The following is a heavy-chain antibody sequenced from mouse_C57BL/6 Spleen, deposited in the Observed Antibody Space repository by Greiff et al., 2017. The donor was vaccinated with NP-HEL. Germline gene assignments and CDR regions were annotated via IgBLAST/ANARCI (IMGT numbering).Heavy chain of an antibody. CDR3: APEPGYFDV. V-gene: IGHV1-82*01. CDR1: GYAFSSSW. J-gene: IGHJ1*03. Sequence: QVQLQQSGPELVKPGASVKISCKASGYAFSSSWMNWVKQRPGQGLEWIGRIYPGDGDTNYNGKFKGKATLTADKSSSTAYMQLSSLTSEDSAVYFCAPEPGYFDVWGTGTTVTVSS. CDR2: IYPGDGDT.